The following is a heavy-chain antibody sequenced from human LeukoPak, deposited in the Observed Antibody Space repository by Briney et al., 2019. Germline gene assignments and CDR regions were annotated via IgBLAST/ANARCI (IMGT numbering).Heavy chain of an antibody. V-gene: IGHV1-46*01. CDR3: ARELGGYSYGRYFDY. CDR1: GYTFTGYY. CDR2: INPSGGST. J-gene: IGHJ4*02. Sequence: ASVKVSCKASGYTFTGYYMHWVRQAPGQGLEWMGIINPSGGSTSYAQKFQGRVTMTRDMSTSTVYMELSSLRSEDTAVYYCARELGGYSYGRYFDYWGQGTLVTVSS. D-gene: IGHD5-18*01.